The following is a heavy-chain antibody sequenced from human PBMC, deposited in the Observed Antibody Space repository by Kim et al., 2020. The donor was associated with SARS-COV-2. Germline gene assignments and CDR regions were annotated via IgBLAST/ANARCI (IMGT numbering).Heavy chain of an antibody. Sequence: LKSRVTISVDTSKNQFSLKLSSVTAADTAVYYCASGTAARYFDSSGWFDPWGQGTLVTVSS. J-gene: IGHJ5*02. V-gene: IGHV4-31*02. D-gene: IGHD3-9*01. CDR3: ASGTAARYFDSSGWFDP.